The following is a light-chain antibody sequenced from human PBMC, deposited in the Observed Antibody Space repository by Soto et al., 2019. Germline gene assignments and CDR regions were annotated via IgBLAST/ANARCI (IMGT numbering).Light chain of an antibody. CDR2: GAS. CDR3: HQYGSSPAT. Sequence: EIVLTQSPGALSLFPGERATLSCRASQSVSSSFLAWYQQKPGQAPRLLIYGASSRATGIPDRFSGSGSGTDFTLTISRLEPEDFAVYYCHQYGSSPATFGQGTKVDIK. J-gene: IGKJ1*01. CDR1: QSVSSSF. V-gene: IGKV3-20*01.